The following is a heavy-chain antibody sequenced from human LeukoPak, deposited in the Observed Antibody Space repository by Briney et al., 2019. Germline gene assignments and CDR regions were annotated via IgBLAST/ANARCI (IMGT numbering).Heavy chain of an antibody. V-gene: IGHV4-59*12. D-gene: IGHD3-16*01. Sequence: SETLSLTCTVSGGSISSYYWSWIRQPPGKGLEWIGCIYYSGSTNYNPSPKSRVTISVDTSKNQFSLKLSSVTAADTAVYYCARRPVTGGRGMDVWGQGTTVTVSS. J-gene: IGHJ6*02. CDR3: ARRPVTGGRGMDV. CDR2: IYYSGST. CDR1: GGSISSYY.